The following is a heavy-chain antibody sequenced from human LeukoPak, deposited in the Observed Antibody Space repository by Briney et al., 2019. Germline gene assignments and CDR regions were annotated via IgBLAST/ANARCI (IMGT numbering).Heavy chain of an antibody. Sequence: GGSLRLSCAASGFTFSNYAMSWVRQAPGKGLEWVSGISGSGGFTYYAGSVKGRFTISRDNSKNMLYLQMNSLRAEDTAVYYCAKSSTTVTTRFDYWGQGTLVTVSS. J-gene: IGHJ4*02. V-gene: IGHV3-23*01. CDR2: ISGSGGFT. CDR1: GFTFSNYA. D-gene: IGHD4-17*01. CDR3: AKSSTTVTTRFDY.